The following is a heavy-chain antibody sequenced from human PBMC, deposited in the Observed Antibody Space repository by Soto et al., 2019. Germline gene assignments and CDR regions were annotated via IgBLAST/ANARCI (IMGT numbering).Heavy chain of an antibody. D-gene: IGHD6-19*01. V-gene: IGHV3-21*01. CDR1: GFTFNTYS. CDR2: ISNTGAHI. J-gene: IGHJ6*02. Sequence: EVHLVDSGGGLVKPGGSLRLSCAASGFTFNTYSMTWVRQAPGQGLEWVSSISNTGAHIYYADSVRGRFTISRDNARNSLYLQMNRLPAEDTVVYYCVRERQSARAFSSGMDVWGRGTTVPVPS. CDR3: VRERQSARAFSSGMDV.